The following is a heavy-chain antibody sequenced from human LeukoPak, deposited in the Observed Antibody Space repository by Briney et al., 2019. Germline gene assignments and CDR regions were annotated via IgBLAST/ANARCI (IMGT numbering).Heavy chain of an antibody. Sequence: ASAKVSCKASGGTFSSYAISWGPQTPGQRLEWMGRIIPILGIANYAQKFQGRVTITADKSTSTAYMELSSLRSEDTAVYYCASNSGWYSADYYYYGMDVWGQGTTVTVSS. CDR2: IIPILGIA. CDR1: GGTFSSYA. J-gene: IGHJ6*02. V-gene: IGHV1-69*04. D-gene: IGHD6-19*01. CDR3: ASNSGWYSADYYYYGMDV.